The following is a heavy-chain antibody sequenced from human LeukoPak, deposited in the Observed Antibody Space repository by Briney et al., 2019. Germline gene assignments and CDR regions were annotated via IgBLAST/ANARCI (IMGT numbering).Heavy chain of an antibody. V-gene: IGHV1-2*02. CDR3: ARDFRSYGGNRAYWYFDL. CDR1: GYTFTGYY. J-gene: IGHJ2*01. D-gene: IGHD4-23*01. CDR2: INPNSGGT. Sequence: GASVKVSCKASGYTFTGYYVHWVRQAPGQGLEWMGWINPNSGGTNYAQKFQGRVTMTRDTSISTAYMELSRLRSDDTAVYYCARDFRSYGGNRAYWYFDLWGRGTLVTVSS.